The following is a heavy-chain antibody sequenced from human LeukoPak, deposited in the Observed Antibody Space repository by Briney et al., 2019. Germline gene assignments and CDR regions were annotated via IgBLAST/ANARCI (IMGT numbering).Heavy chain of an antibody. V-gene: IGHV1-46*01. J-gene: IGHJ4*02. Sequence: ASVKVSCKASGYTFTSYYMHLVRQAPGQGLEWMGIINPSVCSTSYAQKFQGRVTMTRDTSTSTVCMELSSLRSEDTDVYYCARRSSGYDLDYWGQGTLVTVSS. D-gene: IGHD5-12*01. CDR2: INPSVCST. CDR1: GYTFTSYY. CDR3: ARRSSGYDLDY.